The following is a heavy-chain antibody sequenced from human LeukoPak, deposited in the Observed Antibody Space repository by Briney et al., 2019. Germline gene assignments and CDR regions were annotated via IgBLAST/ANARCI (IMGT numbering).Heavy chain of an antibody. CDR1: GFPFSNYA. J-gene: IGHJ4*02. CDR2: ISGDGDCT. Sequence: GGSLRLSCTASGFPFSNYAMSWVRQAPGKGLECVSVISGDGDCTYYADSVKGRFTISRDNAKNSLYLQMNSLRSEDTAVYYCARLSGAAAGRDYWGQGTLVTVSS. V-gene: IGHV3-23*01. D-gene: IGHD6-13*01. CDR3: ARLSGAAAGRDY.